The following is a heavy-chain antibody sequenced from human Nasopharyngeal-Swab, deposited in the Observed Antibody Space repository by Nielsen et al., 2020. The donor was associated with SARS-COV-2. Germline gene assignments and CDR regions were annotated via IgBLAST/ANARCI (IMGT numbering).Heavy chain of an antibody. J-gene: IGHJ6*03. Sequence: GESLKISCAASGFTFSSYGMHWVRQAPGKGLEWVAVISYDGSNKYYADSVKGRFTISRDNSKNTLYLQMNSLRAEDTAVYYCATRRGYSGYDYYYYMDVWGKGTTVTVSS. D-gene: IGHD5-12*01. V-gene: IGHV3-30*03. CDR3: ATRRGYSGYDYYYYMDV. CDR1: GFTFSSYG. CDR2: ISYDGSNK.